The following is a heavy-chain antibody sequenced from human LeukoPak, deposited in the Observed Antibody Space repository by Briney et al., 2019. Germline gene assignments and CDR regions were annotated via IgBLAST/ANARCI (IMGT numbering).Heavy chain of an antibody. CDR3: ARSPIPGIAVTGRYFDY. J-gene: IGHJ4*02. V-gene: IGHV3-23*01. D-gene: IGHD6-19*01. CDR1: GFTFSSYA. Sequence: GGSLRLSCAASGFTFSSYAMSWVRQAPGKGLEWVSGISGSGGTTYYADSVKGPFTISRDNSKNTLYLQMNSLRAEDTAVYYCARSPIPGIAVTGRYFDYWGQGPLVTVSS. CDR2: ISGSGGTT.